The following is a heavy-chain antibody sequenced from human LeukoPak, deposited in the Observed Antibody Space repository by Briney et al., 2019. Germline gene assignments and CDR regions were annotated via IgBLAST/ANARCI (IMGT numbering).Heavy chain of an antibody. D-gene: IGHD2-8*01. CDR2: ISSSSSYI. CDR3: AKDRCSNGIGCYYYYMDV. J-gene: IGHJ6*03. Sequence: GGSLRLSCAASGFTFSSYSMNWVRQAPGKGLEWVSSISSSSSYIYYADSVKGRFTISRDNAKNSLYLQMNSLRAEDTTIYYCAKDRCSNGIGCYYYYMDVWGKGTTVTISS. CDR1: GFTFSSYS. V-gene: IGHV3-21*01.